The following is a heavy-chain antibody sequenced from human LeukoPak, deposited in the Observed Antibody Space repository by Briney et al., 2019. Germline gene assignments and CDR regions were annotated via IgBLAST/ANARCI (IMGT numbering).Heavy chain of an antibody. Sequence: GASVKVSCKASGYTFTGYYMHWVRQAPGQGLEWMGWINPNSGGTNYAQKFQGRVTMTRDTSISTAYMELSRLRSDDTAVYYCAVGYLYSSSRCPNYMDVWGKGTTVTTSS. CDR2: INPNSGGT. CDR1: GYTFTGYY. D-gene: IGHD6-13*01. J-gene: IGHJ6*03. CDR3: AVGYLYSSSRCPNYMDV. V-gene: IGHV1-2*02.